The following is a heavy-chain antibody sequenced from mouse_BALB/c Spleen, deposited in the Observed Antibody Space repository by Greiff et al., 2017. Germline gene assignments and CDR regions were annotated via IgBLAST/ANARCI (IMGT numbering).Heavy chain of an antibody. J-gene: IGHJ3*01. CDR3: ARYDYDVFAY. CDR2: ISSGSSTI. Sequence: EVHLVESGGGLVQPGGSRKLSCAASGFTFSSFGMHWVRQAPEKGLEWVAYISSGSSTIYYADTVKGRFTISRDNPKNTLFLQMTSLRSEDTAMYYCARYDYDVFAYWGQGTLVTVSA. V-gene: IGHV5-17*02. D-gene: IGHD2-4*01. CDR1: GFTFSSFG.